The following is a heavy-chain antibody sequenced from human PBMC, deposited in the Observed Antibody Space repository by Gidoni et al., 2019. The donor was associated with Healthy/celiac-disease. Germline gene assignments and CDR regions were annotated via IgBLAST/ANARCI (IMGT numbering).Heavy chain of an antibody. Sequence: QVQLVESGGGLVPPGRSLRLSCAASGFTCSSLGMHWVRLAPGKGLEWVAVISYDGSNKYYADSVKGRFTISRDNSKNTLYLQMNSLRAEDTAVYYCARDSDLGTMVVVVPDYYYYGMDVWGQGTTVTVSS. CDR2: ISYDGSNK. D-gene: IGHD3-22*01. CDR1: GFTCSSLG. V-gene: IGHV3-30*03. J-gene: IGHJ6*02. CDR3: ARDSDLGTMVVVVPDYYYYGMDV.